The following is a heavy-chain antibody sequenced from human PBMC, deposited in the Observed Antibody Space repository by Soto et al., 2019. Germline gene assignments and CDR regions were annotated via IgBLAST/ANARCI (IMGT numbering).Heavy chain of an antibody. V-gene: IGHV1-18*01. D-gene: IGHD1-1*01. CDR2: ISAHNGNT. CDR3: ARGRYGDY. CDR1: GYTFTSYG. J-gene: IGHJ4*02. Sequence: QVHLVQSGAEVKKPGASVKVSCKASGYTFTSYGITWVRQAPGQGLEWMGWISAHNGNTDYAQKLQGRVIVTRDTSTSTAYMELRSLISDDTNVYVCARGRYGDYWGQGDLVTVS.